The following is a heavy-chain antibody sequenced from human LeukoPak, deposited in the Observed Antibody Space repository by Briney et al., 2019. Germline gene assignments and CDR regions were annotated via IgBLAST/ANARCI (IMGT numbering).Heavy chain of an antibody. D-gene: IGHD3-10*01. J-gene: IGHJ4*02. Sequence: PSETLSLTCTVSGGSISSGGYYWSWIRQHPGKGLEWIGYIYYSGSTYYNPSLKSRVTISVDTSKNQFSLKLSSVTAADTAVYYCARDPVPSGYGSRTPTGYWGQGTLVTVSS. CDR3: ARDPVPSGYGSRTPTGY. CDR1: GGSISSGGYY. CDR2: IYYSGST. V-gene: IGHV4-31*03.